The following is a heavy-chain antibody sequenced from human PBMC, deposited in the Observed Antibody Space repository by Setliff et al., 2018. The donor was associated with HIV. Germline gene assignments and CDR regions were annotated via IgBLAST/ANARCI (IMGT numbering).Heavy chain of an antibody. CDR3: ARALPLEWSHDGFDI. J-gene: IGHJ3*02. CDR1: GGSISSSSYY. CDR2: INYSGST. V-gene: IGHV4-39*07. Sequence: SLTCTLSGGSISSSSYYWGWIRQPPGKGLEWIGSINYSGSTYYNPSLKSRVTISVDTSKNQFSLKLRSVTAADTAVYYCARALPLEWSHDGFDIWGQGTMVTVSS. D-gene: IGHD3-3*01.